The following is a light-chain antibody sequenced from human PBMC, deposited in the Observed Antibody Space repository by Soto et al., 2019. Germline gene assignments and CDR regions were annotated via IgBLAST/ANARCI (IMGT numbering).Light chain of an antibody. CDR1: QSVSSSY. CDR3: QQNGSSPLT. V-gene: IGKV3-20*01. Sequence: EIVLTQSPGTLSLSPGERATLSCRASQSVSSSYLAWYQQKPGQAPRLLIYGASSRATGIPDMFSGSWSGTDFTITISRLEHEDLAVYYCQQNGSSPLTFGGGTKVEIK. CDR2: GAS. J-gene: IGKJ4*02.